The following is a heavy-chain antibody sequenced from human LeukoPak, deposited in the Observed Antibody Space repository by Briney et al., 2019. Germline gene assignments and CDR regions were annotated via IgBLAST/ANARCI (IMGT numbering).Heavy chain of an antibody. CDR3: AKDITDYEELLDY. CDR1: GFTFSSYG. V-gene: IGHV3-30*02. J-gene: IGHJ4*02. Sequence: GGSLRLSCAASGFTFSSYGMHWVRQAPGKGLEWVAFIRYDGSNKYYADSVKGRFTISRDNSKNTLYLQMNSLRAEDTAVYYCAKDITDYEELLDYWGQGTLVTVSS. CDR2: IRYDGSNK. D-gene: IGHD1-7*01.